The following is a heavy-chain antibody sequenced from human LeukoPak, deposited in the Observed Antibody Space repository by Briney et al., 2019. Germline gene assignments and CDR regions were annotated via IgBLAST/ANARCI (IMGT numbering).Heavy chain of an antibody. D-gene: IGHD5-24*01. Sequence: ASVKVSCKPSGHIDLDYGINWVRQAPGQGLEWMGWVSAHNGVRNYAETFQDRVTLTTDTSTATAFMELRGLKSDDTAVYYCAIFRSGHNYHFDFWGQGTLVTVSS. V-gene: IGHV1-18*01. CDR3: AIFRSGHNYHFDF. J-gene: IGHJ4*02. CDR1: GHIDLDYG. CDR2: VSAHNGVR.